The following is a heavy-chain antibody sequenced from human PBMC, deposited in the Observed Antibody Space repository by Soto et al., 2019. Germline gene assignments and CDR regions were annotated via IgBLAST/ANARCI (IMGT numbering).Heavy chain of an antibody. CDR3: AKGSGYSYAKFYFDS. J-gene: IGHJ4*02. CDR2: VSGGGATT. D-gene: IGHD5-18*01. V-gene: IGHV3-23*01. CDR1: GFTCSDYA. Sequence: PVGPLRLSCAASGFTCSDYAMNWVRQAPGKGLEWVSTVSGGGATTYYADSVKGRFTISRDNFKSTLYLQMNSLRAEDTAIYYCAKGSGYSYAKFYFDSWGQGTQVTVSS.